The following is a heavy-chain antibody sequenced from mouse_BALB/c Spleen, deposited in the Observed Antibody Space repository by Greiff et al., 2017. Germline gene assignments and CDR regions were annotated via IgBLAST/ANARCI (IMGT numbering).Heavy chain of an antibody. CDR2: IYPGGGYT. Sequence: QVHVKQSGAELVRPGTSVKISCKASGYTFTNYWLGWVKQRPGHGLEWIGDIYPGGGYTNYNEKFKGKATLTADTSSSTAYMQLSSLTSEDSAVYFCARNLLHGDYAMDYWGQGTSVTVSS. CDR3: ARNLLHGDYAMDY. D-gene: IGHD1-1*01. V-gene: IGHV1-63*02. CDR1: GYTFTNYW. J-gene: IGHJ4*01.